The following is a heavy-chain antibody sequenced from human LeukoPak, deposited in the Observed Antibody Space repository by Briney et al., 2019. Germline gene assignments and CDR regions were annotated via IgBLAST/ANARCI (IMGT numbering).Heavy chain of an antibody. Sequence: GGSLRLSCAASGFTFSSYAMSWVRQAPGKGLEWVSAISGSGGSTYYADSVKGRFTISRDNSKNTVYLQVNSLRAEDTAVYYCAKDRGNYWDAFDVWGQGTMVIVSS. V-gene: IGHV3-23*01. CDR3: AKDRGNYWDAFDV. J-gene: IGHJ3*01. D-gene: IGHD1-26*01. CDR2: ISGSGGST. CDR1: GFTFSSYA.